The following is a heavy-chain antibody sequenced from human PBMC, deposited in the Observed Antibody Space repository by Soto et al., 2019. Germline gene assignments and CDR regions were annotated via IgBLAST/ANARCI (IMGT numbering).Heavy chain of an antibody. CDR1: GFTFSTYW. V-gene: IGHV3-7*01. D-gene: IGHD3-16*01. J-gene: IGHJ4*02. CDR3: VCGGNFFIY. CDR2: MDQDGSET. Sequence: EVQLLESGGGLVQPGGSLRLSCAASGFTFSTYWMTWVRQPPGKGLEWVANMDQDGSETYYVDSVRGRFTVSRDNAKNSLYLQMNSLRVEDTAVYYCVCGGNFFIYWGQGTLVIVSP.